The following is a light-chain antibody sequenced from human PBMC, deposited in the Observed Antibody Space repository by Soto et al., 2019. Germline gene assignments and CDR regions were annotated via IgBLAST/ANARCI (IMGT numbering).Light chain of an antibody. J-gene: IGLJ1*01. Sequence: QSVLTQPASVSGSPGQSITISCTGTSSDVGAYNFVSWYQQHPGKAPKLMIYEVSNRPSGVSNRFSGSKSGNTASLTISGLQTEDEVDYYCSSYTRSDTRVFGTGTKLTVL. CDR2: EVS. V-gene: IGLV2-14*01. CDR3: SSYTRSDTRV. CDR1: SSDVGAYNF.